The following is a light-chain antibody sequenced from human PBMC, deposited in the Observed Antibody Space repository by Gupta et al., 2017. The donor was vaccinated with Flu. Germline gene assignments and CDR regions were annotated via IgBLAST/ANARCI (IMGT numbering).Light chain of an antibody. J-gene: IGLJ2*01. CDR3: SSSAGNNKVL. Sequence: QSALTQPPTASGSPGQSVTISCTGTSSDVGGYNYVSWYQQHPGKAPKLRMYEVSKRPSGVPDRVSGSKSGNTDSLTVSGHQAEYESDDYCSSSAGNNKVLFGGGTKLTVL. CDR2: EVS. CDR1: SSDVGGYNY. V-gene: IGLV2-8*01.